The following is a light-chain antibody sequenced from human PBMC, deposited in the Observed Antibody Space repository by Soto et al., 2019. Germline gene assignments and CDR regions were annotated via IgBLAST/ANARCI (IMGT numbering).Light chain of an antibody. CDR1: QSINRW. CDR3: QEYNTYSWA. CDR2: DDS. J-gene: IGKJ1*01. V-gene: IGKV1-5*01. Sequence: DIQMIQSPYSLSASIGDSVTITCRASQSINRWLAWYQQKHGRAAKLLIYDDSSLQSGVPSRFSGSGSGTEFALTITSLQPDDFATYHCQEYNTYSWAFGQGTKVDIK.